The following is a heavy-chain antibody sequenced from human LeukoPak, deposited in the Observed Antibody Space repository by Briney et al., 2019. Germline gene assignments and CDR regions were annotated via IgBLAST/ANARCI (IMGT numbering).Heavy chain of an antibody. CDR2: IIPIFGTA. D-gene: IGHD2-15*01. J-gene: IGHJ5*01. Sequence: SVKVSCKASGGTFSSYAISWVRQAPGQGLEWMGGIIPIFGTANYAQKFQGRVTITADKSTSTAYMELSSLRSEDTAVYYCARDIAHCSGDMCYNIRFDSWGQGTLVTVSS. CDR3: ARDIAHCSGDMCYNIRFDS. CDR1: GGTFSSYA. V-gene: IGHV1-69*06.